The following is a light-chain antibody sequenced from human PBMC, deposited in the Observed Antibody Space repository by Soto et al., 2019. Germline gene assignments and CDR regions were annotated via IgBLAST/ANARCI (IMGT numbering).Light chain of an antibody. CDR2: HAS. CDR1: QSVTSRY. J-gene: IGKJ2*01. CDR3: QQYNNWPPVT. V-gene: IGKV3-20*01. Sequence: EIVLTQSPGTLSLSPGERATLSCRASQSVTSRYLAWYQQMPGQAPRLLIYHASTRATGIPDRFSGSGSGTDFTLTISRLEPEDFAVYYCQQYNNWPPVTFGQGTKLEIK.